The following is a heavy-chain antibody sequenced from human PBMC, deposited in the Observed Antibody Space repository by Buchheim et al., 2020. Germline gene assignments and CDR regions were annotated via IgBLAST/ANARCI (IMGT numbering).Heavy chain of an antibody. D-gene: IGHD2-21*02. CDR2: IYYSGST. Sequence: QLQLQESGPGLVKPSETLSLTCTVSGGSISSGGYYWSWIRQHPGKGLEWIGYIYYSGSTYYNPSLKSRVTISINTSKTHFSLKLSSVTAADTAVYYCARGDGYCGGDCYPNPFDYWGQGTL. CDR1: GGSISSGGYY. V-gene: IGHV4-31*03. CDR3: ARGDGYCGGDCYPNPFDY. J-gene: IGHJ4*02.